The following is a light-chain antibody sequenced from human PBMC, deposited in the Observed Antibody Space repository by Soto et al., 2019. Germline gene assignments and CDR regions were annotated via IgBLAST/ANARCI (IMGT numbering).Light chain of an antibody. Sequence: DIQLTQSPSFLSASVGDRVTITCRASQGISSYLAWYQQKPGKAPTLLMYAASTLQSGVPSRFSGSGSGTEFTLTISSLQPEDFATYYCQQLNTYPLTFGGGTKVEI. CDR1: QGISSY. J-gene: IGKJ4*01. CDR3: QQLNTYPLT. CDR2: AAS. V-gene: IGKV1-9*01.